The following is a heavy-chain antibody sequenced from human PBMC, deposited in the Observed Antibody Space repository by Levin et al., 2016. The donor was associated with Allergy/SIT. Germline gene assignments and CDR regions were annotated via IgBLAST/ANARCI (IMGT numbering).Heavy chain of an antibody. V-gene: IGHV3-21*06. CDR1: GFTFNTYS. Sequence: GGSLRLSCAASGFTFNTYSANWVRQAPGKGLEWVSSINSDSSYIFYTDSVKGRFSISRDNAKNSLYLQMDSLRVEDSAVYYCVRARDYCTSTTCYFYYMDVWGKGTTVTVSS. CDR2: INSDSSYI. D-gene: IGHD2-2*01. CDR3: VRARDYCTSTTCYFYYMDV. J-gene: IGHJ6*03.